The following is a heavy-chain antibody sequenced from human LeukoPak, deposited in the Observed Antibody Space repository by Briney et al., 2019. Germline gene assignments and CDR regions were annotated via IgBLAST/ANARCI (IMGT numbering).Heavy chain of an antibody. J-gene: IGHJ4*02. CDR3: ARPAGDFWSGYYPYYFDY. D-gene: IGHD3-3*01. CDR1: GGSISSSSYY. V-gene: IGHV4-39*01. Sequence: PSETLSLTCTVSGGSISSSSYYWGWLRQPPGRGLEWIGSIYYSGSTYYNPSLKSRVTISVDTSKNQFSLKLSSVTAADTAVYYCARPAGDFWSGYYPYYFDYWGQGTLVTVSS. CDR2: IYYSGST.